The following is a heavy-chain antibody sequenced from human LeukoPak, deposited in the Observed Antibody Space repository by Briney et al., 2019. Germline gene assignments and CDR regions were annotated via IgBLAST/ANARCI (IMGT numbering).Heavy chain of an antibody. J-gene: IGHJ4*02. D-gene: IGHD2-2*01. V-gene: IGHV3-48*01. CDR3: AIFCSSTSCNPPPNDY. CDR1: GFTFSSYS. CDR2: ISSSSSTI. Sequence: GGSLRLSCAASGFTFSSYSMNWVRQAPGKGLEWVSYISSSSSTIYYADSVKGRFTISRDNAKKSLYLQMNSLRAEDTAVYHCAIFCSSTSCNPPPNDYWGQGTLVTVSS.